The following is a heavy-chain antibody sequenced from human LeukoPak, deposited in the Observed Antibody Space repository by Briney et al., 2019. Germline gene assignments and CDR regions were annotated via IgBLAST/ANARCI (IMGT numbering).Heavy chain of an antibody. CDR3: ARDKDFGFDY. CDR1: GFTFSSFS. Sequence: GGSLRLSCAASGFTFSSFSMNWVRQAPGKGLEWVSYFSTSSRTISCADSVKGRFTISRDDAKNSLYLQMNSLRDEDTAVYYCARDKDFGFDYWGQGTLVTVSS. CDR2: FSTSSRTI. V-gene: IGHV3-48*02. D-gene: IGHD3-10*01. J-gene: IGHJ4*02.